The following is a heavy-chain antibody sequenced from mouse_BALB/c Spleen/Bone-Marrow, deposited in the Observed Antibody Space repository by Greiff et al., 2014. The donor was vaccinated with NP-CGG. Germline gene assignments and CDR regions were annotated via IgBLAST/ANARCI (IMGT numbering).Heavy chain of an antibody. CDR1: GYTFTSYV. V-gene: IGHV1-14*01. D-gene: IGHD1-1*01. J-gene: IGHJ4*01. CDR2: INPYNDGT. CDR3: ARGITTVVPYAMDY. Sequence: VQLQQPGPELVKPGASVKMSCKASGYTFTSYVMHWVKQKPGQGLEWIGYINPYNDGTKYNEKFKGNATLTSDKSSSTAYMELSSLTSEDSAVYYCARGITTVVPYAMDYWGQGTSVTVSS.